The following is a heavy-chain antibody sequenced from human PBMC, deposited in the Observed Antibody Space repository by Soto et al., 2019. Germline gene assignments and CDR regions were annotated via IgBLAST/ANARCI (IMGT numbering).Heavy chain of an antibody. J-gene: IGHJ6*02. V-gene: IGHV5-51*01. CDR2: IYPGDSDT. CDR1: GYSFTSYW. D-gene: IGHD6-13*01. Sequence: PGESLKISCKGSGYSFTSYWIGWVRQMPGKGLEWMGIIYPGDSDTRYSPSFQGQVTISADKSISTAYLQWSSLKASDTAMYYCASTSAAGKYYYVMDVWGQGTAVPGSS. CDR3: ASTSAAGKYYYVMDV.